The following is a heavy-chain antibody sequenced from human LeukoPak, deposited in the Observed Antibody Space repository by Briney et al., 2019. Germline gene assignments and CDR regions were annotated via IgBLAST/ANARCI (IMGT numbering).Heavy chain of an antibody. J-gene: IGHJ4*02. CDR1: GYTFTSYD. Sequence: GASVKVSCKASGYTFTSYDINWVRQAPGQGLEWMGRIIPIFGTANYAQKFQGRVTITTDKSTSTAYMELSSLRSEDTAVYYCARANGVYNYGFDYWGQGTLVTVSS. V-gene: IGHV1-69*05. CDR3: ARANGVYNYGFDY. CDR2: IIPIFGTA. D-gene: IGHD5-18*01.